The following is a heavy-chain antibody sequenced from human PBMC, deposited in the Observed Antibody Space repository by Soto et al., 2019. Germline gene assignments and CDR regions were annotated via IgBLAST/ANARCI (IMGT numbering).Heavy chain of an antibody. CDR1: GGAFDTYA. V-gene: IGHV1-69*06. CDR2: VIPMFLKP. J-gene: IGHJ4*02. CDR3: VRGGGEMANPPPYLY. Sequence: SVKVSCKASGGAFDTYAISWVRQAPGQGLEWMGGVIPMFLKPNYAQKFKGRVTITAVKSTNTVYMEMISLMSEDTAVYYCVRGGGEMANPPPYLYWGQGTQVTAPQ. D-gene: IGHD3-16*01.